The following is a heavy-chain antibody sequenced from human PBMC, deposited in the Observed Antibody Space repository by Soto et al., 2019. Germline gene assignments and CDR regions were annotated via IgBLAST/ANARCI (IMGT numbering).Heavy chain of an antibody. CDR3: ARSCGGDCLEYFQH. D-gene: IGHD2-21*02. CDR2: ISSSGSTI. J-gene: IGHJ1*01. Sequence: SLRLSCAASGFTFSGYSVNWVRQAPGKGLEWVSYISSSGSTIYYADSVKGRFTISRDNAKNSLYLQMNSLRAEDTAVYYCARSCGGDCLEYFQHWGQGTLVTVSS. CDR1: GFTFSGYS. V-gene: IGHV3-48*04.